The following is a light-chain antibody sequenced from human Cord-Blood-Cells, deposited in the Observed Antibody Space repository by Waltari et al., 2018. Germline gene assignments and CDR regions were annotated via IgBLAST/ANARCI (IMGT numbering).Light chain of an antibody. CDR1: SSDVGGYNY. V-gene: IGLV2-8*01. J-gene: IGLJ3*02. Sequence: QSALTQPPSASGSPGQSVTISCTGTSSDVGGYNYVSWYQQHPGKAPKRMIYEVSKRPSGVPDRFSASKSGNAASLTVSWRQGEDEADYFCSSYSGSINVVFGGGTKLTVL. CDR2: EVS. CDR3: SSYSGSINVV.